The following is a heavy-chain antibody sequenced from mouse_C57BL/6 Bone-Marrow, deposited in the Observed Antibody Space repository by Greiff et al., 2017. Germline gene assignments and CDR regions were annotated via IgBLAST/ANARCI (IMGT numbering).Heavy chain of an antibody. V-gene: IGHV3-6*01. Sequence: DVKLQESGPGLVKPSQSLSLTCSVTGYSITSGYYWNWIRQFPGNKLEWMGYISYDGSNNYNPSLKNRISITRDTSKNQFFLKLNSVTTEDTATYYCARDSYGYDYYYAMDYWGQGTSVTVSS. CDR1: GYSITSGYY. D-gene: IGHD2-2*01. CDR2: ISYDGSN. CDR3: ARDSYGYDYYYAMDY. J-gene: IGHJ4*01.